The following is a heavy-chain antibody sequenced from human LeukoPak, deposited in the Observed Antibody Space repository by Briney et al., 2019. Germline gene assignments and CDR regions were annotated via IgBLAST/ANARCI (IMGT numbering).Heavy chain of an antibody. CDR1: GGSISSSSYY. Sequence: PSETLSLTCTVSGGSISSSSYYWGWIRQPPGKGLEWIGSIYYSGSTYYNPSLKSRVTISVDASKNQFSLKLSSVTAADTAVYYCARSYYYGSGSYYPTTNWFDPWGQGTLVTVSS. CDR2: IYYSGST. CDR3: ARSYYYGSGSYYPTTNWFDP. J-gene: IGHJ5*02. D-gene: IGHD3-10*01. V-gene: IGHV4-39*07.